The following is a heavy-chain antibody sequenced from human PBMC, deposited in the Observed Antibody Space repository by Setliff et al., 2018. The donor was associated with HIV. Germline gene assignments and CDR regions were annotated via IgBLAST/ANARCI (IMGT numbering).Heavy chain of an antibody. CDR3: TRGGRGDSYYYYMDV. V-gene: IGHV3-49*04. CDR1: GFTFGDYA. J-gene: IGHJ6*03. Sequence: GGSLRLSCTASGFTFGDYAMSWVRQAPGKGLEWVGFIRSKTYGGTTEYAASVKGRFTTSRDDSKSIAYLQMNSLKTGDTAFYYCTRGGRGDSYYYYMDVWGKGTTVTVSS. CDR2: IRSKTYGGTT. D-gene: IGHD3-10*01.